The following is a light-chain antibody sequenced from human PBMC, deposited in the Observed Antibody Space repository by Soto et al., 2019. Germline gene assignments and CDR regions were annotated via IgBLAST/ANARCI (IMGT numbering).Light chain of an antibody. J-gene: IGLJ1*01. CDR2: EVT. V-gene: IGLV2-18*02. CDR3: SSYTSASRYV. Sequence: LTQPPSVSGSPGQSVTISCTGTSSDVGKYDRVSWYQQPPGTAPRLIMYEVTNRPSGVPARFSGSKSGNTASLTISGLQAEDEADYFCSSYTSASRYVFGAGTKVTVL. CDR1: SSDVGKYDR.